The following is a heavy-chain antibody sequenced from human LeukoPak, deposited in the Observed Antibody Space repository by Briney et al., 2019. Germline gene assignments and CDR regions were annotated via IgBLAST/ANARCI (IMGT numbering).Heavy chain of an antibody. CDR1: GYSISSGYY. V-gene: IGHV4-38-2*02. D-gene: IGHD2-2*01. J-gene: IGHJ5*02. Sequence: SETLSLTCTVSGYSISSGYYWGWIRQPPGKGLEWIGSIYHSGSTYYNPSLKSRVTISVDTSKNQFSLKLSSVTAADTAVYYCARVRSIQYQLLVYWFDPWGQGTLVTVSS. CDR3: ARVRSIQYQLLVYWFDP. CDR2: IYHSGST.